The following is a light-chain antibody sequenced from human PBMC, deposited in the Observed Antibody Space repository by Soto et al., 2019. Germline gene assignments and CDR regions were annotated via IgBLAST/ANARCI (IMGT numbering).Light chain of an antibody. CDR3: QQSYTLSPLT. V-gene: IGKV1-39*01. CDR1: QSISNY. J-gene: IGKJ4*01. CDR2: AAS. Sequence: DIQMTQSPSSLSASVGDRVIITCRTSQSISNYLNWYQHKPGKAPKVLISAASNLQSGVPPRFSGSGSGTVFTLTISSLQPEDFATYFCQQSYTLSPLTFGGGTKVDIK.